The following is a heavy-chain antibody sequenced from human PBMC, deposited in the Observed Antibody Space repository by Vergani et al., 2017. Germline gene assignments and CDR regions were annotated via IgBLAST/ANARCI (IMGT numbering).Heavy chain of an antibody. Sequence: QVQLQQWGGGLLKPSETLSLTCVVNGGSFTSYHWTWICQSPGEGLEWVGDIDHTGRPDYNPSLKTRLTVSVDKSRNQFSLTLNSVTATDTAIYFCARVNTEANGHLYYYYYMDVWGQGTAVAVS. J-gene: IGHJ6*03. CDR2: IDHTGRP. D-gene: IGHD2-8*01. V-gene: IGHV4-34*01. CDR1: GGSFTSYH. CDR3: ARVNTEANGHLYYYYYMDV.